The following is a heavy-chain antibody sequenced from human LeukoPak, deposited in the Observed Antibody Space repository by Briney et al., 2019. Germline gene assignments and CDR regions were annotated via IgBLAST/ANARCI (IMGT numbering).Heavy chain of an antibody. V-gene: IGHV4-39*01. CDR3: ARHLGYCSSTSCYPEGWFDP. Sequence: PSETLSLTCTVSGGSISSSSYYWGWIRQPPGTGLEWIGSIYYSGSTYYNPSLKSRVTISVDTSKNQFSLKLSSVTAADTAVYYCARHLGYCSSTSCYPEGWFDPWGQGTLVTVSS. CDR1: GGSISSSSYY. CDR2: IYYSGST. J-gene: IGHJ5*02. D-gene: IGHD2-2*01.